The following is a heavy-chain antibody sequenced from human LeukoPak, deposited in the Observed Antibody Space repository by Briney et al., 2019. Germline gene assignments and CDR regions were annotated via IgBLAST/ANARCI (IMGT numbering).Heavy chain of an antibody. Sequence: GGSLRLSCAASGFTFSNYWVHWVRHAPGKGLVWVSRINRDGSTTKYADSVKGRFTVSRDNAKNTLNLQMNSLRAEDTAVYYCARDKKSGESSEIDYWGRGTLVTVSS. CDR2: INRDGSTT. CDR1: GFTFSNYW. D-gene: IGHD3-10*01. CDR3: ARDKKSGESSEIDY. J-gene: IGHJ4*02. V-gene: IGHV3-74*03.